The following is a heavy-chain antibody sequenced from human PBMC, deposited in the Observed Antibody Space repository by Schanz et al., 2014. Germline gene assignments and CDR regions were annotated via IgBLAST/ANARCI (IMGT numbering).Heavy chain of an antibody. D-gene: IGHD1-1*01. CDR1: GYSFNEYF. J-gene: IGHJ2*01. Sequence: QVQLVQSGPAVKKPGASMKVSCLASGYSFNEYFLHWVRQAPGQGLEWMGWINPNSGETNYEQKFKGRVTLTSDTSISTAFMELSGLTSDDTATYFCARDVGRPGHFWYFDLWGRGTLVTVSS. V-gene: IGHV1-2*02. CDR3: ARDVGRPGHFWYFDL. CDR2: INPNSGET.